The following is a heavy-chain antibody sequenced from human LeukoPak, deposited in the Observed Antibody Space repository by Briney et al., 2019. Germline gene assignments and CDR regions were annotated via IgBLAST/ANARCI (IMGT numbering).Heavy chain of an antibody. Sequence: PGGSLRLSCAASGFTFSNAWMSWVRQAPGKGLEWVGRIKSKTDGGTTDYAAPVKGRFTISRDDSKNTLYQQMNSLKTEDTAVYYCTTLAAGQLSAVVFDYWGQGTLVTVSS. V-gene: IGHV3-15*01. D-gene: IGHD6-6*01. CDR2: IKSKTDGGTT. CDR3: TTLAAGQLSAVVFDY. J-gene: IGHJ4*02. CDR1: GFTFSNAW.